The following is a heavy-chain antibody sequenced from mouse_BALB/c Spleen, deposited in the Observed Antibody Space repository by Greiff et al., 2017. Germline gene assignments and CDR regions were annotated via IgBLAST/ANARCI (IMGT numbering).Heavy chain of an antibody. V-gene: IGHV5-17*02. Sequence: EVQLVESGGGLVQPGGSRKLSCAASGFTFSSFGMHWVRQAPEKGLEWVAYISSGSSTIYYADTVKGRFTISRDNPKNTLFLQMTSLRSEDTAMYYCERLYGKGFAYWGQGTLVTVSA. CDR2: ISSGSSTI. CDR3: ERLYGKGFAY. CDR1: GFTFSSFG. D-gene: IGHD2-1*01. J-gene: IGHJ3*01.